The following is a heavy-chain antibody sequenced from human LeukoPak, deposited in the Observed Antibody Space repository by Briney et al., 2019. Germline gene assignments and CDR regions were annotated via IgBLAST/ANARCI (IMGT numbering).Heavy chain of an antibody. CDR2: IHTITGNA. D-gene: IGHD4-17*01. J-gene: IGHJ6*03. V-gene: IGHV7-4-1*02. Sequence: AGVTFSCTASGYTFTSYAMNWVRQAPRQGLEWMGWIHTITGNATYTQRFTGRLVLSSATTVSTTYLQIRRLNAESTAVYYCARMVYGDWLDADYYMDVWGKRTTVSVSS. CDR3: ARMVYGDWLDADYYMDV. CDR1: GYTFTSYA.